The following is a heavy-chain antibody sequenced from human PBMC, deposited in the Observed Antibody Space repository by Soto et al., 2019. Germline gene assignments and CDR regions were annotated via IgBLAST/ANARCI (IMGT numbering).Heavy chain of an antibody. V-gene: IGHV1-69*13. J-gene: IGHJ5*02. CDR3: ARVRGAPFGNWFDP. D-gene: IGHD3-3*01. CDR1: GGTFSSYA. Sequence: SVKVSCKASGGTFSSYAISWVRQAPGQGLEWMGGIIPIFGTANYAQKFQGRVTITADESKSTAYMELSSLRSEDTAVYYCARVRGAPFGNWFDPWGQGTLVTVSS. CDR2: IIPIFGTA.